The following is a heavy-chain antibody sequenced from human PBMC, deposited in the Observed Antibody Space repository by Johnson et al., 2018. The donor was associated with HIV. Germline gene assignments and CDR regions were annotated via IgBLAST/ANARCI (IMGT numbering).Heavy chain of an antibody. Sequence: VQLVESGGGVVQPGRSLRLSCATSGFTLSNYGIHWVRQAPGKGLEWVAVISYDGSNKYYADSVKGRFTISRDNSKNTLYLQMNSLRAEDTAVYYCARDGGSSPVQGAFDIWGQGTMVTVSS. CDR1: GFTLSNYG. J-gene: IGHJ3*02. D-gene: IGHD3-16*01. CDR2: ISYDGSNK. V-gene: IGHV3-30*03. CDR3: ARDGGSSPVQGAFDI.